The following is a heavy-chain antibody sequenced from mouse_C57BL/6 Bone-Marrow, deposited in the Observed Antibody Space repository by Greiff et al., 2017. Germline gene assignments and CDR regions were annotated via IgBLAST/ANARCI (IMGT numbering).Heavy chain of an antibody. V-gene: IGHV1-82*01. Sequence: VQLQESGPELVKPGASVKISCKASGYAFSSSWMNWVKQRPGKGLEWIGRIYPGDGDTNYNGKFKGKATLTADKSSSTAYMQLSSLTSEDSAVYFGARVGNYCCGLDYWGQGTTPTVSA. D-gene: IGHD1-1*01. J-gene: IGHJ2*01. CDR3: ARVGNYCCGLDY. CDR2: IYPGDGDT. CDR1: GYAFSSSW.